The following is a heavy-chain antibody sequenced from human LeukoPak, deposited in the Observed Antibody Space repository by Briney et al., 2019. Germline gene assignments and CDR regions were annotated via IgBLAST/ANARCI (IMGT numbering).Heavy chain of an antibody. Sequence: SETLSLTCTVSGGSISSGGYYWSWIPQHPGKGLEWIGYIYYSGNTYYNPSLKSRVTISVDTSKNQFSLKLTSVTAADTAVYYCARVLGGARSSGYSILHFDYWGQGTLVTVSS. CDR2: IYYSGNT. D-gene: IGHD3-22*01. CDR1: GGSISSGGYY. J-gene: IGHJ4*02. V-gene: IGHV4-31*03. CDR3: ARVLGGARSSGYSILHFDY.